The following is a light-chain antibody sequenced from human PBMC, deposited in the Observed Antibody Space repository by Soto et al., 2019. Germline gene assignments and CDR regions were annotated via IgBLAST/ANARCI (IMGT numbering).Light chain of an antibody. V-gene: IGKV1-12*01. CDR2: ATS. J-gene: IGKJ1*01. CDR3: NQANSFPWT. Sequence: DIQMTQSPSSVSASVGDRVTITCRASQGIRSWLVWYQQTPGKGPKLLIYATSSLQSGGPSRFSGSGYGTDFTLTIRSLQPDDFATYCCNQANSFPWTFGQGTKVELK. CDR1: QGIRSW.